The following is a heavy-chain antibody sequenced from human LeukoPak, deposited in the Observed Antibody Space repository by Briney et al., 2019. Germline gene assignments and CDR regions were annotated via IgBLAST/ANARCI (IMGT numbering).Heavy chain of an antibody. J-gene: IGHJ4*02. V-gene: IGHV3-23*01. CDR2: ISNSGLGNT. D-gene: IGHD6-19*01. CDR1: GFTFGSYA. CDR3: AKRGSGWYEFDY. Sequence: PGGSLRLSCAASGFTFGSYAMSWVRQAPGKGLEWVSAISNSGLGNTYYADSVKGRFTISRDNSENTLYLQMNSLKAEDTAVYYCAKRGSGWYEFDYWGQGTLVTVPS.